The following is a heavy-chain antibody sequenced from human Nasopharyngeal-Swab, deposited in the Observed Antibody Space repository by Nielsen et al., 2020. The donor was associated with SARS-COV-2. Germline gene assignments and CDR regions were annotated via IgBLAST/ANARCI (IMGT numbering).Heavy chain of an antibody. Sequence: GGSPRLSCAASGFSFRDSAMHWVRQAPGKGLEWVAVIWYDGSEKYYVDSVKGRFTISRDNSKNTLYLQMNSLRAEDTAVYYCARDPPFSGWTLESWGQGTLVTVSS. J-gene: IGHJ4*02. D-gene: IGHD6-25*01. CDR2: IWYDGSEK. CDR1: GFSFRDSA. V-gene: IGHV3-33*01. CDR3: ARDPPFSGWTLES.